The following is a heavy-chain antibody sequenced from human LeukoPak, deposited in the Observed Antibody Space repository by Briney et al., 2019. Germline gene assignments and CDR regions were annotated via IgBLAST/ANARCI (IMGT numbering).Heavy chain of an antibody. Sequence: GGSLRLSCAASGFSISGYWMHWVRQAPGKGLVWVSRIKSDGRTNYADSVKGRFTISRDNAKNTVSLQMNSLRAEDTGVYYCARAPSEIGGYYPEYFRHWGQGTLVIVSS. CDR2: IKSDGRT. V-gene: IGHV3-74*01. CDR3: ARAPSEIGGYYPEYFRH. J-gene: IGHJ1*01. CDR1: GFSISGYW. D-gene: IGHD3-22*01.